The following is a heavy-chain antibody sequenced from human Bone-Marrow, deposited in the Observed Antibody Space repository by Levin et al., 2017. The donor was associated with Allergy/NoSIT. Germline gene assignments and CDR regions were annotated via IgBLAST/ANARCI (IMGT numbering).Heavy chain of an antibody. CDR2: VYHGGST. Sequence: SETLSLTCAVSGGSISTPNWWTWLRQSPGKGLVWIGEVYHGGSTNYSPSLMSRVTISVDKSKNHISLRLTSVTAADTAVYYCARETYFGMDVWGQGTTVTVSS. J-gene: IGHJ6*02. V-gene: IGHV4-4*02. CDR3: ARETYFGMDV. CDR1: GGSISTPNW.